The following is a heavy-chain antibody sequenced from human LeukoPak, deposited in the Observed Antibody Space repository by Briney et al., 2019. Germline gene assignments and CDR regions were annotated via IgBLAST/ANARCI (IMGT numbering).Heavy chain of an antibody. J-gene: IGHJ5*02. CDR1: GFTFTNYA. CDR3: AKDVPSIAVTDTTWLDP. D-gene: IGHD6-13*01. Sequence: GGSLRLSCAASGFTFTNYAMSWVRQAPGKGLEWVSSVTGSGGSTYYADSVKGRFTISRDNSKDTLYLQMKSLRAEDTAIYYCAKDVPSIAVTDTTWLDPWGQGTLVTVSS. V-gene: IGHV3-23*01. CDR2: VTGSGGST.